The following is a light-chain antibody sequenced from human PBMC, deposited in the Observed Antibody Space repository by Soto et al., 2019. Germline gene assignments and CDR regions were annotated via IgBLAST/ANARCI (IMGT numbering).Light chain of an antibody. J-gene: IGLJ3*02. CDR3: CSYAGSGTWV. CDR1: SSDVGNYNF. V-gene: IGLV2-23*02. Sequence: QLVLTQPASVSGSPGQSITISCTGTSSDVGNYNFVSWYQQHPGKAPKLMIYEVTKRPSGVSNRFSGSKSGNTASLTISGLQAEDEADYYCCSYAGSGTWVFGGGTKLTVL. CDR2: EVT.